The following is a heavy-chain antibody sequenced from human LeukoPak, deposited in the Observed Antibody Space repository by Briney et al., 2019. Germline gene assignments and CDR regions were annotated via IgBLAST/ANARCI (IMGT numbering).Heavy chain of an antibody. CDR2: ISAYNGNT. V-gene: IGHV1-18*01. J-gene: IGHJ5*02. Sequence: ASVKVSCKASGYTFTSYVISWVRQAPGQGLEWMGWISAYNGNTNYAQKLQGRVTMTTDTSTSTAYMELRSLRSDDTAVYYCARARYSYGLTPPFDPWGQGTLVTVSS. CDR3: ARARYSYGLTPPFDP. CDR1: GYTFTSYV. D-gene: IGHD5-18*01.